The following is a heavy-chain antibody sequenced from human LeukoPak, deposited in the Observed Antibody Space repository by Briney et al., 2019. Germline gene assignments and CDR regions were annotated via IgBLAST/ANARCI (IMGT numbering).Heavy chain of an antibody. J-gene: IGHJ4*02. V-gene: IGHV3-30*18. CDR1: GFTFSDYA. CDR3: AKDRGYGEHEPFES. D-gene: IGHD4-17*01. CDR2: ASHDEVGK. Sequence: GGSLRLSCVGSGFTFSDYAIHWVRQAPGKGLEWVAVASHDEVGKQFADSVKGRFTLSGDNSRDSLHLQMNRLRDEDTGVYYCAKDRGYGEHEPFESWGQGSQVTVSS.